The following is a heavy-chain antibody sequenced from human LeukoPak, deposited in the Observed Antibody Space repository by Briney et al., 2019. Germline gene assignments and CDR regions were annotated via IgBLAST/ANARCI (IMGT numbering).Heavy chain of an antibody. CDR3: AKDHDYSNTWYFLGS. J-gene: IGHJ4*02. CDR1: GVAFSSYA. V-gene: IGHV3-23*01. D-gene: IGHD6-13*01. CDR2: ISGSGGNT. Sequence: GGSLRLSCAASGVAFSSYAMSWVRQAPGKGLEWVSGISGSGGNTYYADSVKGRFTISRDKSKKTLHLQLSVLRAEDTAIYDCAKDHDYSNTWYFLGSCGQGTLVIVSS.